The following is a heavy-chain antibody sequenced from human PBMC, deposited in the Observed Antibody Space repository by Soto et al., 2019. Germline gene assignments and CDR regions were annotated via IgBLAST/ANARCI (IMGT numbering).Heavy chain of an antibody. J-gene: IGHJ6*02. Sequence: GGSLRLSCAASGFTFSSYSMNWVRQAPGKGLEWVSYISSSSSTIYYADSVKGRFTISRDNAKNSLYLQMNSLRDEDTAVYYCARAAGYSGYDFYYGMDVWGQGTTVTVSS. CDR2: ISSSSSTI. V-gene: IGHV3-48*02. CDR3: ARAAGYSGYDFYYGMDV. CDR1: GFTFSSYS. D-gene: IGHD5-12*01.